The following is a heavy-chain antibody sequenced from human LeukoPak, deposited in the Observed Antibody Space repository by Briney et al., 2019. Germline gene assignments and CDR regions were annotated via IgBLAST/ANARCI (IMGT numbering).Heavy chain of an antibody. Sequence: GGSLRLSCAASGFTFSSYGMHWVRQAPGKGLEWVAVISYDGSNKYYADSVKGRFTISRDNSKNTLYLQMNSLRAEDTAVYYCAKELPHYDYVWGSYRSSLAPTLYYFDYWGQGTLVTVSS. CDR3: AKELPHYDYVWGSYRSSLAPTLYYFDY. CDR2: ISYDGSNK. CDR1: GFTFSSYG. D-gene: IGHD3-16*02. V-gene: IGHV3-30*18. J-gene: IGHJ4*02.